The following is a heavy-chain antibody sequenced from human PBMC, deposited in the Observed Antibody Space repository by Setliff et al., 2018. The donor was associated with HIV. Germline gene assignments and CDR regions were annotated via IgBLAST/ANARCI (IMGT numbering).Heavy chain of an antibody. CDR2: IFHTGST. Sequence: LETLSLTCAVSGASISSGNWWSWVRQSPGKGLEWIGEIFHTGSTNYNPSLKSRVTMSVDTSKNQLSLNLGSLTAADTAVYYCARGNWNHKNSPLPLDSWGQGTLVTVSS. CDR1: GASISSGNW. CDR3: ARGNWNHKNSPLPLDS. D-gene: IGHD1-1*01. J-gene: IGHJ4*02. V-gene: IGHV4-4*02.